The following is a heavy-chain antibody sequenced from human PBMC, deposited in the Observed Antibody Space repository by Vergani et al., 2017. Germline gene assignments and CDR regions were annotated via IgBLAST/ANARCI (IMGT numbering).Heavy chain of an antibody. CDR2: IYYSGST. J-gene: IGHJ4*02. Sequence: QVQLQESGPGLVKPSDTLSLTCTVSGGSISSYYWSWIRQPPGKGLEWIGYIYYSGSTNYNPSLKSRVTISVDTSKNQFSLKLSSVTAADTAVYYCASSYGPAAPQAVFDYWGQGTLVTVSS. CDR3: ASSYGPAAPQAVFDY. V-gene: IGHV4-59*07. CDR1: GGSISSYY. D-gene: IGHD2-2*01.